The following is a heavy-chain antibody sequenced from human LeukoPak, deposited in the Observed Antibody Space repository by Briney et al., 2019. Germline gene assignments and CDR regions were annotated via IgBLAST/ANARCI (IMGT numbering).Heavy chain of an antibody. CDR2: IYYSGST. J-gene: IGHJ5*02. V-gene: IGHV4-31*03. Sequence: SQTLSLTCTVSGGSISSGGYYWSWIRQHPGRGLEWIVYIYYSGSTYYNPSLKSRVTISVDTSKNQFSLKLSSVTAADTAVYYCASRGTGTTRLTFDPWGQGTLVTVSS. CDR3: ASRGTGTTRLTFDP. CDR1: GGSISSGGYY. D-gene: IGHD1-14*01.